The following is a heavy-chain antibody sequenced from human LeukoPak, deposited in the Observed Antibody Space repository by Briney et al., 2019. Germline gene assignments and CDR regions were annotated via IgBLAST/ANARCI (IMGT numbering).Heavy chain of an antibody. CDR1: GGSVTSGTYH. V-gene: IGHV4-39*07. J-gene: IGHJ5*02. CDR3: ARDEYYDERGRFDP. CDR2: VYFDGGT. Sequence: SETLSLTSSVSGGSVTSGTYHWGWIRQPPGKWMGCIGCVYFDGGTPYHQSLHSRLTESVNTPKNQFSLRLSSVTSADTALYYCARDEYYDERGRFDPWGQGTLVTVSS. D-gene: IGHD3-16*01.